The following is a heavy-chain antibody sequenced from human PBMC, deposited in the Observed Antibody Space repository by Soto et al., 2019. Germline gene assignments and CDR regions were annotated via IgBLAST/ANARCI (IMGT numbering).Heavy chain of an antibody. D-gene: IGHD3-10*01. V-gene: IGHV3-7*05. CDR1: GFTFSSYW. J-gene: IGHJ5*02. CDR2: IKQDGSEK. Sequence: GGSLRLSCAASGFTFSSYWMSWVRQAPGKGLEWVANIKQDGSEKYYVDSVKGRFTISRDNAKNSLYLQMNSLRAEDTAVYYCAREVFEVDMVRGVITTSNWFDPWGQGTLVTVSS. CDR3: AREVFEVDMVRGVITTSNWFDP.